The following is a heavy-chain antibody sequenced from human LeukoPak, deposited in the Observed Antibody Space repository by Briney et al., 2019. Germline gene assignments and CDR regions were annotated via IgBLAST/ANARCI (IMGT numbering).Heavy chain of an antibody. Sequence: ASVKVSCKASGYTFTSYGISWVRQAPGQGLEWMGWISAYNGNTNYAQKLQGRVTMTTDTSTSTAYLELRSLRSDDTAVYYCASHAPAPDSSGYYFDYWGQGTLVTVSS. J-gene: IGHJ4*02. CDR1: GYTFTSYG. D-gene: IGHD3-22*01. V-gene: IGHV1-18*01. CDR2: ISAYNGNT. CDR3: ASHAPAPDSSGYYFDY.